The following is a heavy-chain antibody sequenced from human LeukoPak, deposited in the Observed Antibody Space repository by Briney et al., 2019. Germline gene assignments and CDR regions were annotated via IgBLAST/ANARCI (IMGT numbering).Heavy chain of an antibody. J-gene: IGHJ4*02. Sequence: SETPSLTCAVYGGSFSGYYWSWIRQPPGKGLEWIGEINHSGSTNYNPSLKSRVTISVDTSKNQFSLKLSSVTAADTAVYYCARGREDGYNLNFDYWGQGTLVTVSS. CDR1: GGSFSGYY. CDR2: INHSGST. D-gene: IGHD5-12*01. CDR3: ARGREDGYNLNFDY. V-gene: IGHV4-34*01.